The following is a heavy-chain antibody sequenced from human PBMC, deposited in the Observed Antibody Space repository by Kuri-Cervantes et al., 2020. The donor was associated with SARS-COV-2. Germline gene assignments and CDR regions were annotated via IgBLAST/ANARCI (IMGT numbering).Heavy chain of an antibody. V-gene: IGHV1-8*03. D-gene: IGHD2-21*01. CDR2: MNPNSGNT. Sequence: ASVKVSCKASGGTFSSYAISWVRQATGQGLEWMGWMNPNSGNTGYAQKFQGRVTITRNTSISTAYMELSSLTSEDTAIYYCYCAPKGGFDSWGQGTLVTVSS. CDR3: YCAPKGGFDS. J-gene: IGHJ4*02. CDR1: GGTFSSYA.